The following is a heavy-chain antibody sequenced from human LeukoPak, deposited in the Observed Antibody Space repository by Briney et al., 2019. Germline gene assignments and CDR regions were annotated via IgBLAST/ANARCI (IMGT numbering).Heavy chain of an antibody. J-gene: IGHJ4*02. D-gene: IGHD5-24*01. CDR2: INPSGGST. CDR3: ARDGEVGYNKYYFDY. Sequence: GASVKVSCKASGYTFTSYYMHWLRQAPGQGLEWMGIINPSGGSTSYAQKFQGRVTMTRDTSTSTVYMELSSLRSEDTAVYYCARDGEVGYNKYYFDYWGQGTLVTVSS. CDR1: GYTFTSYY. V-gene: IGHV1-46*01.